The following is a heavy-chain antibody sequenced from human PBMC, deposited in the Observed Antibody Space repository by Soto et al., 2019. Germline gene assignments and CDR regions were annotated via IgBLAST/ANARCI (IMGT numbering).Heavy chain of an antibody. CDR3: ARILGDFWSGYNYYGMDV. D-gene: IGHD3-3*01. Sequence: GGSLRLSCAASGFTFSSYAMSWVRQAPGKGLEWVSAISGSGGSTYYADSVKGRFTISRDNSKNTLYLQMNSLRAEDTAVYYCARILGDFWSGYNYYGMDVWGQGTTVTVSS. CDR1: GFTFSSYA. V-gene: IGHV3-23*01. J-gene: IGHJ6*02. CDR2: ISGSGGST.